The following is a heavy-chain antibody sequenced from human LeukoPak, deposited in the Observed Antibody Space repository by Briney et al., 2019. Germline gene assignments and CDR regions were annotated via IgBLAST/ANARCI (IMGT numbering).Heavy chain of an antibody. Sequence: GASVKVSCKASGYTFTGYYLQWVRQAPGLGLEWMGWLNPSSGATEYSQKFQGRVTITRDTSISTVYMELTRLRSDDTAVYYCARGHMPHSSSWYWDEYYFDYWGQGTLVTVSS. CDR3: ARGHMPHSSSWYWDEYYFDY. D-gene: IGHD6-13*01. V-gene: IGHV1-2*02. CDR1: GYTFTGYY. J-gene: IGHJ4*02. CDR2: LNPSSGAT.